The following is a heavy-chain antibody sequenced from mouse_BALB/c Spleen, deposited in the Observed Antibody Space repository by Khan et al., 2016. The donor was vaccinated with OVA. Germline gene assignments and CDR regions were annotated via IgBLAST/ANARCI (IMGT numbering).Heavy chain of an antibody. D-gene: IGHD1-1*01. J-gene: IGHJ2*01. CDR1: GYSFTGYF. V-gene: IGHV1-20*02. Sequence: EVELVESGPELVKPGASVKISCKASGYSFTGYFMNWVMQGHGKSLEWIGRINPHIGETFYNQKFKGKATLTVDESSSTAHMELRSLASEDSAVYYCARIYGSDFDYWGQGTTLTVSS. CDR2: INPHIGET. CDR3: ARIYGSDFDY.